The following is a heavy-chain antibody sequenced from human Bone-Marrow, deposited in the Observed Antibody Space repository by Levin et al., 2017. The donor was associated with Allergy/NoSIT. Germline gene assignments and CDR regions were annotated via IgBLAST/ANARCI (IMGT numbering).Heavy chain of an antibody. V-gene: IGHV4-61*01. D-gene: IGHD3-10*01. J-gene: IGHJ5*02. CDR2: IFYTGNT. CDR3: ARGGNYYGSGVRESWFNP. Sequence: PSETLSLTCTVSGDSVTSGSYYWSWIRQPPGKGPEWIGYIFYTGNTNYSPSLKSRVTISIDTSKNQFSLNLKSVTAADKAVYYCARGGNYYGSGVRESWFNPWGQGILVTVSS. CDR1: GDSVTSGSYY.